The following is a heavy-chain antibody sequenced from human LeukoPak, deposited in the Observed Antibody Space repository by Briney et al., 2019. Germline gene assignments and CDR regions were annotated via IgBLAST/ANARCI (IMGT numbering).Heavy chain of an antibody. D-gene: IGHD2-2*01. CDR2: FDPEDGET. CDR3: AIPGYCSSTSCRYYFDY. Sequence: ASVKVSCKVSGYTLTELSMHWVRQAPGKGLEWMGGFDPEDGETIYAQKFQGRVTMTEDTSTDTAYLELSSLRSEDTAVYYCAIPGYCSSTSCRYYFDYWGQGTPVTVSS. J-gene: IGHJ4*02. CDR1: GYTLTELS. V-gene: IGHV1-24*01.